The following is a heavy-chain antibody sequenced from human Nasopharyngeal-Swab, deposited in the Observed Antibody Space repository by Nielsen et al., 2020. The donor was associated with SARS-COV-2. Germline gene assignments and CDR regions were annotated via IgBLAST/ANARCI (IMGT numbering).Heavy chain of an antibody. Sequence: SVKVSCKASGGTFSSYAISWVRQAPGQGLEWMGRIIPIFGIANYAQKLQGRVTITADKSTSTVYMELSSLRSEATAVYYCASQGGGDYYDSRRYYNYVMDVWGQGTTVTVSS. CDR3: ASQGGGDYYDSRRYYNYVMDV. D-gene: IGHD3-22*01. V-gene: IGHV1-69*04. CDR1: GGTFSSYA. CDR2: IIPIFGIA. J-gene: IGHJ6*02.